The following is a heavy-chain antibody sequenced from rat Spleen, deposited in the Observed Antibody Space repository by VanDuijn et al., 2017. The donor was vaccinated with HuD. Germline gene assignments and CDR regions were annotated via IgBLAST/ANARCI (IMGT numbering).Heavy chain of an antibody. J-gene: IGHJ3*01. CDR1: GFSLTSYH. V-gene: IGHV2-32*01. D-gene: IGHD1-3*01. CDR3: AREGPFNPFAY. CDR2: MWSDGDT. Sequence: QVQLKESGPGLVQPSQTLSLTCTVSGFSLTSYHVHWVRQPPGKGLEWMGMMWSDGDTSYNSALKSRLSISRDTSKSQVFLKMNSLQTEDTATYYCAREGPFNPFAYWGQGTLVTVSS.